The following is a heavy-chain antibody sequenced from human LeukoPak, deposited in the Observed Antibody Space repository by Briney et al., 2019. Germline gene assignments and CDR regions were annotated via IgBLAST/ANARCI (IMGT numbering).Heavy chain of an antibody. CDR2: IRFDGSDE. CDR3: AKDFDVTVEMAPYEGY. CDR1: GFTFSSYG. D-gene: IGHD5-24*01. Sequence: GGSLRLSCAASGFTFSSYGMHWVRHSPGKGLEWVTFIRFDGSDEYYADSVKGRFTISRDNSKNTLYLQMNSLRAEDTAVYYCAKDFDVTVEMAPYEGYWGQGTLVTVSS. V-gene: IGHV3-30*02. J-gene: IGHJ4*02.